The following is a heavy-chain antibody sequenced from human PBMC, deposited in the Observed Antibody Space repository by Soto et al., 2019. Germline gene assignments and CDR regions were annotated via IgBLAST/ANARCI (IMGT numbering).Heavy chain of an antibody. D-gene: IGHD3-16*02. CDR3: ARDRLRLGELSLIGYFDY. Sequence: QVQLVESGGGVVQPGRSLRLSCAGSGFSFSSYTMHWVRQAPGKGLEWVALISFDSSNKYYAASVKGRFSISRDNSKNTVFLQMDSLRPDDTALYYCARDRLRLGELSLIGYFDYLGQGTLVTVSS. V-gene: IGHV3-30*01. J-gene: IGHJ4*02. CDR2: ISFDSSNK. CDR1: GFSFSSYT.